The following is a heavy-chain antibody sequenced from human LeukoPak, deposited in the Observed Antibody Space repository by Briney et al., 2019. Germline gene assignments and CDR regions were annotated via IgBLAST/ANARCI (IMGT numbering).Heavy chain of an antibody. Sequence: GSLRLSCAASGFILSNYRMNWVRQAPGKGLEWVSYISSSGNSREYADSVKGRFTISRDNARDSLHLQMDSLRTEDTAIYYCARDLTRSARYDFDFWGPGTLVTVSS. J-gene: IGHJ4*02. D-gene: IGHD6-6*01. CDR2: ISSSGNSR. CDR1: GFILSNYR. V-gene: IGHV3-48*04. CDR3: ARDLTRSARYDFDF.